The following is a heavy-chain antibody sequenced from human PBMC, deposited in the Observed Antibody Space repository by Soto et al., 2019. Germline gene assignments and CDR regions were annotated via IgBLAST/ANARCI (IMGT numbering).Heavy chain of an antibody. CDR2: ISGSGGST. J-gene: IGHJ4*02. CDR3: AKMGQGYSYGPESPFDY. D-gene: IGHD5-18*01. Sequence: GGSLRLSCAASGFTFSSYAMSWVRQAPGKGLEWVSAISGSGGSTYYADSVKGRFTISRDNSKNTLYLQMNSLRAEDTAVYYCAKMGQGYSYGPESPFDYWGQGTLVTVSS. CDR1: GFTFSSYA. V-gene: IGHV3-23*01.